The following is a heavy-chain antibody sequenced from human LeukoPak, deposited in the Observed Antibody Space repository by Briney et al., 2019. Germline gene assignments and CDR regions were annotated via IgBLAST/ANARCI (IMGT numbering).Heavy chain of an antibody. D-gene: IGHD4-17*01. Sequence: PSETLSLTCAVYGGSFSGYYWSWIRQPPGKGLEWIGEINHSGSTNYNPSLKSRVTISVDTSKNQFSLKLSSVTAADTAVYYCARDGVTVTQGYFDLWGRGTLVTVSS. CDR1: GGSFSGYY. CDR3: ARDGVTVTQGYFDL. J-gene: IGHJ2*01. CDR2: INHSGST. V-gene: IGHV4-34*01.